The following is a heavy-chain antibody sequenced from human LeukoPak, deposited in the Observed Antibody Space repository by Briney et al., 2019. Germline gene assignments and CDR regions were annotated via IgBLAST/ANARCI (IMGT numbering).Heavy chain of an antibody. J-gene: IGHJ4*02. CDR1: GFTFGSYW. Sequence: PGGSLSLSCAASGFTFGSYWMHWVRHAPGMGLVWVSRIYNDGGSTPYADPVKGRFTISRATAKNTLYLQMNSLRAEDTAVYYCGRGFSIVPAGIPDYWGLGTLVTVSS. V-gene: IGHV3-74*03. D-gene: IGHD2-2*02. CDR3: GRGFSIVPAGIPDY. CDR2: IYNDGGST.